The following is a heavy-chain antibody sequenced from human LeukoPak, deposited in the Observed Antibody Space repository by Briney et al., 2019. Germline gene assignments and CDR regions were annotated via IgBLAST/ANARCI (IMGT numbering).Heavy chain of an antibody. Sequence: SETLSLTCTVSGGSISLYYWSWIRQPPGKGLEWIGYIYYTGSNKYNPSLKNRITISVDTSNNQLSLKLSSVTAADTAVYYCARVGLGSGSSTGYYYYMDVWGKGTTVTASS. CDR2: IYYTGSN. CDR1: GGSISLYY. D-gene: IGHD3-10*01. J-gene: IGHJ6*03. CDR3: ARVGLGSGSSTGYYYYMDV. V-gene: IGHV4-59*01.